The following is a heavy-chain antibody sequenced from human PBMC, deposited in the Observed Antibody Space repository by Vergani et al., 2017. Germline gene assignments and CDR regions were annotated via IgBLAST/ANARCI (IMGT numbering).Heavy chain of an antibody. D-gene: IGHD6-6*01. J-gene: IGHJ4*02. Sequence: EVQLLESGGGLVQPGGSLRLSCAASGFSFSSYAMTWVRQAPGKGLEWVSGISSSGGGTSYVDSVKGRFTISRDNSKNTLFLQMNSLRAEDTAVYYCAKDLVSSTSSLYFDYWDQRTLVTVPS. CDR3: AKDLVSSTSSLYFDY. CDR2: ISSSGGGT. V-gene: IGHV3-23*01. CDR1: GFSFSSYA.